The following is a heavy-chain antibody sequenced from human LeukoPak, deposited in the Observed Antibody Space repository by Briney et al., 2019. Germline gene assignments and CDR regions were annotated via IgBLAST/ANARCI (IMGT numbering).Heavy chain of an antibody. Sequence: GGSLRLSCAASGFTFDDYGMSWVRQAPGKGLEWVSGINWNGGSTVYADSVKGRFTISRDNAKNSLYLQMNSLRAEDTALYYCARGHISDIVVVVAAPPRGYYMDVWGEGTTVTVSS. CDR3: ARGHISDIVVVVAAPPRGYYMDV. D-gene: IGHD2-15*01. V-gene: IGHV3-20*04. J-gene: IGHJ6*03. CDR2: INWNGGST. CDR1: GFTFDDYG.